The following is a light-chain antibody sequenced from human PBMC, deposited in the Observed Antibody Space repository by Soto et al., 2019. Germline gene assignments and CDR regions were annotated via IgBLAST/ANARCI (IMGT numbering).Light chain of an antibody. CDR2: DAS. V-gene: IGKV3-11*01. Sequence: EIVLTQSPATLSLSPGERATLSCRASQSVGTFLAWYQQKPGQAPSLIIYDASNRATGIPARFSGTWSGTDFALTISRVEPEDFAVYYCQHRTNWPRTFGQGTKLDIK. CDR1: QSVGTF. CDR3: QHRTNWPRT. J-gene: IGKJ2*01.